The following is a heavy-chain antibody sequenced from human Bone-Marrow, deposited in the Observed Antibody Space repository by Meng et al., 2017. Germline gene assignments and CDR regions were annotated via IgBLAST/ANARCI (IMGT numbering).Heavy chain of an antibody. J-gene: IGHJ4*02. CDR3: ARARYCSGGSCYPDLGY. CDR1: GFTFSSYA. V-gene: IGHV3-23*01. Sequence: GESLKISCAASGFTFSSYAMSWVRQAPGKGLEWVSAISGSGGSTYYADSVKGRFTISRDNSKNTLYLQMNSLRAEDTDVYYCARARYCSGGSCYPDLGYWGQGTLVTVSS. D-gene: IGHD2-15*01. CDR2: ISGSGGST.